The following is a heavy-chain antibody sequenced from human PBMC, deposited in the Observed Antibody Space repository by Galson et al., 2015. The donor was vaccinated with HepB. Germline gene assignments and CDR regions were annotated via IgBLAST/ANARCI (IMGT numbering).Heavy chain of an antibody. Sequence: SVKVSCKASGYTFTSYTISWVRQAPGQGLEWMGRIIPILGIANYAQKFQGRVTITADKSTSTAYMELSSLRSEDTAVYYCARANPSAGREGYRTYFDYWGQGTLVTVSS. CDR3: ARANPSAGREGYRTYFDY. V-gene: IGHV1-69*02. J-gene: IGHJ4*02. D-gene: IGHD2-8*01. CDR2: IIPILGIA. CDR1: GYTFTSYT.